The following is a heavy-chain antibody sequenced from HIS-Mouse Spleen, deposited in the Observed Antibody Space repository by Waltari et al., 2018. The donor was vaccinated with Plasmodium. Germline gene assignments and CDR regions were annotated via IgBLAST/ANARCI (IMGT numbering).Heavy chain of an antibody. J-gene: IGHJ2*01. Sequence: EVQLVESGGGLVQPGGSLRLSCAASGFTFSSYWMSWVRQAPGKGRGWVANIKQDGSEKYYVDSGKGRFTISRDNAKNSLYLQMNSLRAEDTAVYYCASSWYWYFDLWGRGTLVTVSS. CDR2: IKQDGSEK. V-gene: IGHV3-7*01. D-gene: IGHD6-13*01. CDR1: GFTFSSYW. CDR3: ASSWYWYFDL.